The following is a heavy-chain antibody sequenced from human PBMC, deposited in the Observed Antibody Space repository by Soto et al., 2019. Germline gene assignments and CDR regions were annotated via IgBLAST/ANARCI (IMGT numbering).Heavy chain of an antibody. J-gene: IGHJ5*02. CDR1: GGSISSGGYY. CDR3: ARTRLGYCSSPSCSNWFDP. Sequence: SETLSLTCTVSGGSISSGGYYWSWIRQHPGKGLEWIGYIYYSGSTYYNPSLKSRVTISVDTSKNQFSLKLSSVTAADTAVYYCARTRLGYCSSPSCSNWFDPWGQGTLVTVSS. V-gene: IGHV4-31*03. CDR2: IYYSGST. D-gene: IGHD2-2*01.